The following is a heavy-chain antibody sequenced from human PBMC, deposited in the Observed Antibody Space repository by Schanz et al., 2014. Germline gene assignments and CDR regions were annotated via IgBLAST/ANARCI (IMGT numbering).Heavy chain of an antibody. D-gene: IGHD3-10*01. V-gene: IGHV3-9*01. CDR2: ISWNSGSI. Sequence: EVQLVESGGGLVQPGRSLRLSCAASGFPFNEYGMLWVRQAPGKGLEWVSSISWNSGSIDYADSVKGRFTISRDNAKNTLYLQMNNLRAEDTASYYCAKDGIMVQAVIGGRYFNSWGQGTLVTVSS. CDR1: GFPFNEYG. J-gene: IGHJ4*02. CDR3: AKDGIMVQAVIGGRYFNS.